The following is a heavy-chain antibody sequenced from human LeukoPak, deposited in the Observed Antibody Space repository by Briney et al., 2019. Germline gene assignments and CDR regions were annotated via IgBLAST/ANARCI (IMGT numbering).Heavy chain of an antibody. D-gene: IGHD6-13*01. Sequence: PSETLSLTCTVSGGSISSRGYYWSWIGQPPGKGLEWIGSIYYSGSTYYNPSLKSRLTISVDKSKNQFSLALSSVTAADTAVYYCARGVPAAGAKWFDPWGPGSLVTVYS. CDR1: GGSISSRGYY. J-gene: IGHJ5*02. CDR2: IYYSGST. V-gene: IGHV4-39*07. CDR3: ARGVPAAGAKWFDP.